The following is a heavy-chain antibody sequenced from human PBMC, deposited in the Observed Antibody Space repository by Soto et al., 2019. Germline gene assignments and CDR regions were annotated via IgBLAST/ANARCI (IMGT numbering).Heavy chain of an antibody. V-gene: IGHV1-46*03. D-gene: IGHD2-21*02. CDR2: INPSGGRT. CDR3: ARGGHVVVVTAAFDY. Sequence: GASVKVSCKASGNTFSNYYIHWVRQAPGQGLEWMGTINPSGGRTTYAQKFLGRVTMTRDMSTSTLYMELTSLRSEDTAVYFCARGGHVVVVTAAFDYWGQGTLVTVS. CDR1: GNTFSNYY. J-gene: IGHJ4*02.